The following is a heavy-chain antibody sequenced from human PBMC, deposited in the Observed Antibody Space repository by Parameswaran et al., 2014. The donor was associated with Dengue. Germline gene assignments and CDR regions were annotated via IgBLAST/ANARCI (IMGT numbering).Heavy chain of an antibody. J-gene: IGHJ4*02. CDR2: ISSSSSTI. Sequence: KWIRQPPGKGLEWVSYISSSSSTIYYADSVKGRFTISRDNAKNSLYLQMSSLGVEDTAKYYCARGGDWTFDYWGQGIRVTVSS. V-gene: IGHV3-48*04. D-gene: IGHD1-1*01. CDR3: ARGGDWTFDY.